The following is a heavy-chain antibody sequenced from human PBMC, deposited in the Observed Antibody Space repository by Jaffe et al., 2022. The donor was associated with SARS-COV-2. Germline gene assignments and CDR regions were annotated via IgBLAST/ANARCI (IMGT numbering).Heavy chain of an antibody. CDR2: IYHSGST. V-gene: IGHV4-38-2*02. D-gene: IGHD3-10*01. CDR3: ARVSTMVRGVFGY. Sequence: QVQLQESGPGLVKPSETLSLTCTVSGYSISSGYYWGWIRQPPGKGLEWIGSIYHSGSTYYNPSLKSRVTISVDTSKNQFSLKLSSVTAADTAVYYCARVSTMVRGVFGYWGQGTLVTVSS. J-gene: IGHJ4*02. CDR1: GYSISSGYY.